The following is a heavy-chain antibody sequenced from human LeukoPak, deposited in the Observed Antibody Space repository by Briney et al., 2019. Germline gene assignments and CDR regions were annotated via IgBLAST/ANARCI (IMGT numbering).Heavy chain of an antibody. CDR3: ARSIAVAGYYFDY. J-gene: IGHJ4*02. CDR1: GFTFSSYS. V-gene: IGHV3-21*01. CDR2: ISSSSSYI. D-gene: IGHD6-19*01. Sequence: GGSLGLSCAASGFTFSSYSMNWVRQAPGKGLEWVSSISSSSSYIYYADSVKGRFTIARDNAKNSLYLQMNSLRAEDTAVYYCARSIAVAGYYFDYWGQGTLVTVSS.